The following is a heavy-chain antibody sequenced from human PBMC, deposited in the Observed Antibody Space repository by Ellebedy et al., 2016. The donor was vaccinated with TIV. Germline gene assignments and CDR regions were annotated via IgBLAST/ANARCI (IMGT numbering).Heavy chain of an antibody. V-gene: IGHV3-21*04. CDR1: GFTFSSYS. Sequence: GGSLRLXXAASGFTFSSYSMNWVRQAPGKGLEWVSSISSSSSYIYYADSVKGRFTISRDNAKNSLYLQMNSLRAEDTAVYYCATRAAIYCSSTSCYHYFDYWGQGTLVTVSS. J-gene: IGHJ4*02. CDR2: ISSSSSYI. CDR3: ATRAAIYCSSTSCYHYFDY. D-gene: IGHD2-2*01.